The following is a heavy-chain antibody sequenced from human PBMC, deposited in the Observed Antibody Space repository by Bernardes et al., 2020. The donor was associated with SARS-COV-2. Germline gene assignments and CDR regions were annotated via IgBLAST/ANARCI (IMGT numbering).Heavy chain of an antibody. CDR3: ARRYHLLSYFDY. Sequence: SETLSLTCTVSGGSISNNNHWDWIRQTPGKGLEWLGSLHYSGSTYYNPSHKSRVTISVDTSKNQFSLKLTSVTAADTAVYYCARRYHLLSYFDYWGQGALVTVSS. V-gene: IGHV4-39*07. CDR1: GGSISNNNH. J-gene: IGHJ4*02. CDR2: LHYSGST. D-gene: IGHD2-2*01.